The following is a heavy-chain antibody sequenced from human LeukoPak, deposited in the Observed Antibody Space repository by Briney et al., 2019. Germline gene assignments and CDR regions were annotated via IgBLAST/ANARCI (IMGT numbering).Heavy chain of an antibody. CDR1: GFPFSNYA. Sequence: GRSLRLSCAASGFPFSNYAMSWVRQAPGKGLEWVSVISGYGGTTYYADSVKGRSTISRDISRNTLYLQMNSLRAEDTAVYYCASGSGYYIWYYFDYWGQGTLVTVSS. J-gene: IGHJ4*02. D-gene: IGHD3-22*01. CDR2: ISGYGGTT. V-gene: IGHV3-23*01. CDR3: ASGSGYYIWYYFDY.